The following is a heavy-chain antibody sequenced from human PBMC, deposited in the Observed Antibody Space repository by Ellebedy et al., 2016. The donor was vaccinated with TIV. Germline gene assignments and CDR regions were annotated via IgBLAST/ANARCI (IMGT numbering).Heavy chain of an antibody. D-gene: IGHD4-17*01. CDR1: GFTFDDYA. J-gene: IGHJ4*02. CDR3: TTSTTVTTNFDY. V-gene: IGHV3-9*03. Sequence: SLKISCAASGFTFDDYAMHWVRQAPGKGLEWVSGISWNSGSIGYADSVKGRFTISRDNSKNTLYLQMGSLRAEDMAVYYCTTSTTVTTNFDYWGQGTLVTVSS. CDR2: ISWNSGSI.